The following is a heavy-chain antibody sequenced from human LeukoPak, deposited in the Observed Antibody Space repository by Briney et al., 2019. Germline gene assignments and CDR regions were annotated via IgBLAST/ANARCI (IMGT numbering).Heavy chain of an antibody. Sequence: SETLSLTCTVSGGSISSSSYYWGWIRQPPGKGLEWIGSIYYSGSTYYNPSLKSRVTISVDTSKNQFSLKLSSVTAADTAVYYCARGLLWYSSSSGGFDCWGQGTLVTVSS. D-gene: IGHD6-6*01. CDR3: ARGLLWYSSSSGGFDC. CDR2: IYYSGST. J-gene: IGHJ4*02. V-gene: IGHV4-39*07. CDR1: GGSISSSSYY.